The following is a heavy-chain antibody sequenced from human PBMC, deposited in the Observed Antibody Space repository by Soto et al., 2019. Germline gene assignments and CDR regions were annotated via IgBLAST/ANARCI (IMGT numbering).Heavy chain of an antibody. V-gene: IGHV3-21*01. CDR2: ISSSSSYI. CDR1: GFTFSSYS. D-gene: IGHD3-22*01. Sequence: EVQLVESGGGLVKPGGSLRLSCAASGFTFSSYSMNWVRQAPGKGLEWVSSISSSSSYIYYADSVKGRFTISRDNAKNSLYLQMNSLRAEDTAVYYCPRESNYYDTLPDYWGQGTLVTVSS. J-gene: IGHJ4*02. CDR3: PRESNYYDTLPDY.